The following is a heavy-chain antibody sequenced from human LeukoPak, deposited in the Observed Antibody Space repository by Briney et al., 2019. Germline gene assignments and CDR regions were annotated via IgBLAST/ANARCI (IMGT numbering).Heavy chain of an antibody. CDR2: IIPIFGTA. D-gene: IGHD3-22*01. Sequence: ASVKVSCRASGGTFSSYAISWVRQAPGQGLEWMGGIIPIFGTANYAQKFQGRVTITADESTSTAYMELSGLRSEDTAVYYCARGTYYYDSSGYSFDYWGQGTLVTVSS. V-gene: IGHV1-69*13. CDR1: GGTFSSYA. J-gene: IGHJ4*02. CDR3: ARGTYYYDSSGYSFDY.